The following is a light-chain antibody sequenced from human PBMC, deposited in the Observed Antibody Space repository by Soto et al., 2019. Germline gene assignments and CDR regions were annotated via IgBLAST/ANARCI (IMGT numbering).Light chain of an antibody. V-gene: IGKV1-5*01. Sequence: DIPMTQSPSTLSASVGDRVTITFRASQSISGWLAWYQQKPGKAPKLLIYDASSLESGVPSRFSGSGSGTEFTLTISSLQPDDFATYYCQQYNSYRTFGQGTKVDIK. CDR3: QQYNSYRT. CDR2: DAS. J-gene: IGKJ1*01. CDR1: QSISGW.